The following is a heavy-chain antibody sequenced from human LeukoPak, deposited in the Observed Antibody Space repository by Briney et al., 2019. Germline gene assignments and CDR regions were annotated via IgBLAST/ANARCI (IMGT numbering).Heavy chain of an antibody. V-gene: IGHV3-9*03. CDR3: AKGPRYSYGYYFDY. D-gene: IGHD5-18*01. Sequence: GRSLRLSCAASGFTFDDYAMHWVRQAPGKGLEWVSGISWSSGTIGYADSVKCRFTISRDNAKNSLFLQMNSLRPEDMALYYCAKGPRYSYGYYFDYWGQGTLVTVSS. CDR2: ISWSSGTI. J-gene: IGHJ4*02. CDR1: GFTFDDYA.